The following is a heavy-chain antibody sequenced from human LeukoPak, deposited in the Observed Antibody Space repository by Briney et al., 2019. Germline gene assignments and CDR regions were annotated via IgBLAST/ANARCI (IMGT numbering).Heavy chain of an antibody. J-gene: IGHJ5*02. CDR3: ARGIIVGATWGENDNWFNP. CDR2: IFTSGST. D-gene: IGHD1-26*01. CDR1: GGSISSGRYH. Sequence: PSETLSLTCTDSGGSISSGRYHWSWIRQSAGKGLEWIGRIFTSGSTNYNPSLKSRVTISVDTSKNQFSLKLTSVTAADTAVYYCARGIIVGATWGENDNWFNPWGQGTLVTVSS. V-gene: IGHV4-61*02.